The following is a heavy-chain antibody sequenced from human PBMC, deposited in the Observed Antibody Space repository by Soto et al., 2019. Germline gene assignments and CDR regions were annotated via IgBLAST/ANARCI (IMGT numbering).Heavy chain of an antibody. CDR1: CVSISSHY. Sequence: SETLSLTCNVSCVSISSHYWTWIRQPPGKGLEWIAYIYYSGSVSYNPSLKSRLSISIDRSKMQFSLKLTSVTSSDTGVYYCASSPSLNWFDAWGQGTLVTVSS. J-gene: IGHJ5*02. CDR3: ASSPSLNWFDA. V-gene: IGHV4-59*11. CDR2: IYYSGSV.